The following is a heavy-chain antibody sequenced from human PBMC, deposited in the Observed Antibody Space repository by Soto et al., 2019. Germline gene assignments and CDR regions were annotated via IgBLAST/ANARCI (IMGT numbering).Heavy chain of an antibody. CDR2: ISGSGGST. D-gene: IGHD2-2*01. CDR1: GFTFSSYA. CDR3: AKDRSRWVVAPSQRALYAFDI. J-gene: IGHJ3*02. Sequence: GGSLRLSCAASGFTFSSYAMSWVRQAPGKGLEWVSAISGSGGSTYYADSVKGRFTISRDNSKNTLYLQMNSLRAEDTAVYYCAKDRSRWVVAPSQRALYAFDIWGQGTMVTVSS. V-gene: IGHV3-23*01.